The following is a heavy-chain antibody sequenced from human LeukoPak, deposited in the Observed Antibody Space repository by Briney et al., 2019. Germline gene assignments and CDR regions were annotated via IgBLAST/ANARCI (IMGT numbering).Heavy chain of an antibody. J-gene: IGHJ4*02. CDR2: IIPIFGTA. CDR1: GGTFSSYA. V-gene: IGHV1-69*06. CDR3: ASANSSSWYSGVGLDC. D-gene: IGHD6-13*01. Sequence: ASVKFSCKASGGTFSSYAISWVRQAPGQGLEWMGGIIPIFGTANYAQKFQGRVTITADKSTSTAYMEVSSLTSEDTAVYFCASANSSSWYSGVGLDCWGQGTLVTVSS.